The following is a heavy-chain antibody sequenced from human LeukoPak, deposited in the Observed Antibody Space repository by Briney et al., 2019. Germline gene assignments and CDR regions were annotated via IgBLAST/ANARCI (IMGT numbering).Heavy chain of an antibody. V-gene: IGHV4-59*01. J-gene: IGHJ4*02. D-gene: IGHD3-22*01. CDR3: TRSMYYYDSSGYYALPPFDY. CDR2: IYYSGST. Sequence: KSSETLSLTCTVSGGSISSYYWNWVRQPPGKGLEWIGYIYYSGSTNYNTSLKSRVTISVENNKKQFSLKLSSVTAADTAVYYCTRSMYYYDSSGYYALPPFDYWGQGTLVTVSS. CDR1: GGSISSYY.